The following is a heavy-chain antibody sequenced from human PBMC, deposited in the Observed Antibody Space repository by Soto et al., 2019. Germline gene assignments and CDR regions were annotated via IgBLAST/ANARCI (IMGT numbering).Heavy chain of an antibody. CDR2: IIPIFGTA. D-gene: IGHD3-10*01. Sequence: GASVKVSCKASGGTFSSYAISWVRQAPGQGPEWMGGIIPIFGTANYAQKFQGRVTITADESTSTAYMELSSLRSEDTAVYYCARDPNYYGSGSYYNFYYYYGMDVWGQGTTVTLSS. J-gene: IGHJ6*02. CDR3: ARDPNYYGSGSYYNFYYYYGMDV. CDR1: GGTFSSYA. V-gene: IGHV1-69*13.